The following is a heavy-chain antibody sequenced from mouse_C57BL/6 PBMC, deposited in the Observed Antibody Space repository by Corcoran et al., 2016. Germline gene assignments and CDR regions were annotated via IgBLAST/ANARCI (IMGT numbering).Heavy chain of an antibody. CDR1: GYSITSGYY. Sequence: DVQLQKSGPGLVKPSQSLSLTCSVTGYSITSGYYWNWIRQFPGNKLEWMGYISYDGSNNYNPSLKNRISITRDTSKNQFFLKLNSVTTEDTATYYCARGSWFAYWGQGTLVTVSA. CDR3: ARGSWFAY. J-gene: IGHJ3*01. CDR2: ISYDGSN. V-gene: IGHV3-6*01.